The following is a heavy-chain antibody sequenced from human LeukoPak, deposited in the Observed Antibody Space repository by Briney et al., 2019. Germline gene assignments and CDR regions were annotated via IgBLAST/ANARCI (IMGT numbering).Heavy chain of an antibody. V-gene: IGHV4-61*02. Sequence: TPSETLSLTCTVSGGSISSGSYYWSWIRQPAGKGLEWFGRIYASGSTNYNPSLKSRVTISVDTSKNQFSLKLSSVTAADTAVYYCAREAGYYYDSSGRRSDYWGQGTLVTVSS. CDR2: IYASGST. CDR3: AREAGYYYDSSGRRSDY. D-gene: IGHD3-22*01. CDR1: GGSISSGSYY. J-gene: IGHJ4*02.